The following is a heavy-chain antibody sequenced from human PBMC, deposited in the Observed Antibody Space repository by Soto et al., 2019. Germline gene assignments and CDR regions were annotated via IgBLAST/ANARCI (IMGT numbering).Heavy chain of an antibody. J-gene: IGHJ3*02. Sequence: GESLKISCKGSGYSFTSYWISWVRQMPGKGLEWMGRIDPSDSYTNYSPSFQGHVTISADKSISTAYLQWSSLKASDTAMYYCARHSLAVAGTWAFDIWGQRTMVTVSS. CDR2: IDPSDSYT. CDR3: ARHSLAVAGTWAFDI. CDR1: GYSFTSYW. D-gene: IGHD6-19*01. V-gene: IGHV5-10-1*01.